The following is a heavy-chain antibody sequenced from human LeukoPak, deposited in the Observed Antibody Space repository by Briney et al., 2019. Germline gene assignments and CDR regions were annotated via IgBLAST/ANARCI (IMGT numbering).Heavy chain of an antibody. D-gene: IGHD6-13*01. J-gene: IGHJ3*02. CDR3: ARDTSPSSRSSYFDALDM. CDR1: GVTFSNDW. V-gene: IGHV3-7*01. CDR2: IKQDGSQK. Sequence: GGSLRLSCATSGVTFSNDWMTWVRQAQGKGLEWVANIKQDGSQKNYVDSVKGRFTFSRDNTKKSLFLQMNSLRAEDTGIYYCARDTSPSSRSSYFDALDMWGQGTMVTVSS.